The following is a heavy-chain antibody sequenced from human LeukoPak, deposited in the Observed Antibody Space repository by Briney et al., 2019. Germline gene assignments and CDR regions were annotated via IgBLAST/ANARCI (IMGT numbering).Heavy chain of an antibody. D-gene: IGHD2-15*01. J-gene: IGHJ5*02. CDR2: INHSGST. CDR1: GGSFSGYY. Sequence: SETLSLTCAVYGGSFSGYYWSWIRQPPGKGLEWIGEINHSGSTNYNPSLKSRVTISVDTSKNQFSLKLSSVIAADTAVYYCARGQRYCSGGSCYGRRFDPWGQGTLVTVSS. CDR3: ARGQRYCSGGSCYGRRFDP. V-gene: IGHV4-34*01.